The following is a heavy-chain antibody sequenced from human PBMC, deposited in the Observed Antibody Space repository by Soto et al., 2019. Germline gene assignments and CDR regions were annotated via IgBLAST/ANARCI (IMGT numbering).Heavy chain of an antibody. V-gene: IGHV4-39*02. CDR3: ARKRWGDVSGTDY. CDR2: IYYSGSS. Sequence: LSLTCTVSGGSITSSSYYWGWNRQPPGKGLEWIGSIYYSGSSFYNPSLKSRATISVDTSKNHFSLKLTSVTAADTAVYYCARKRWGDVSGTDYWGQVTLVTVSS. J-gene: IGHJ4*02. CDR1: GGSITSSSYY. D-gene: IGHD3-16*02.